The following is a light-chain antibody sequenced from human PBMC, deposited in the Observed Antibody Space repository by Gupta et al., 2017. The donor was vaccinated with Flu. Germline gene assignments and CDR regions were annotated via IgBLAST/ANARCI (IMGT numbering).Light chain of an antibody. V-gene: IGKV3-15*01. CDR2: DTS. CDR3: QQYNNWPPLT. Sequence: ATLSVSPGQRATLSCRASQSISNKLAWYQQKPGQPPRLLIYDTSTRATGIPARFSGSGSGTEFTLTISSLQSEDFADYYCQQYNNWPPLTFGGGTKVEIK. J-gene: IGKJ4*01. CDR1: QSISNK.